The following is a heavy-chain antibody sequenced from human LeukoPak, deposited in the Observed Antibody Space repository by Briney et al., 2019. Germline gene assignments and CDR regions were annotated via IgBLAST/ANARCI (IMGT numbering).Heavy chain of an antibody. CDR1: GDSINSLDL. CDR2: RYLSGTT. J-gene: IGHJ4*02. CDR3: AGLVGRYSSGLYYYYFDY. D-gene: IGHD3-22*01. Sequence: SGTLSLTCTVSGDSINSLDLWSWVRQPPGKGLEWIGERYLSGTTHSNPSVKSRVTISIDKSKNQFFLNLSSVTAADTAVYYCAGLVGRYSSGLYYYYFDYWGQGTLVTVSS. V-gene: IGHV4-4*02.